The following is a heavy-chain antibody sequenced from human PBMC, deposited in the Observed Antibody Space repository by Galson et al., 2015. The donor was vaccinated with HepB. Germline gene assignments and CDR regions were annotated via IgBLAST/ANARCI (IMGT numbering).Heavy chain of an antibody. CDR3: AGERGRYHRVDY. J-gene: IGHJ4*02. V-gene: IGHV4-59*01. CDR2: VYYSGST. Sequence: QVQLQESGPGLVKPSETLSLICTVSGGSISSYYWSWIRQPPGKGLEWIGYVYYSGSTNYNPSLKSRVTISVDTSKNQFSLKLSSVTAADTAVYYCAGERGRYHRVDYWGQGTLVTVSS. CDR1: GGSISSYY. D-gene: IGHD3-16*01.